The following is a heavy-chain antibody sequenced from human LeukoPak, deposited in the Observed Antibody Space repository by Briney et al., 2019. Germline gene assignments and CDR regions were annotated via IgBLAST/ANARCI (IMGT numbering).Heavy chain of an antibody. CDR3: ARDREDYYDSSGYHNWFDP. Sequence: SETLSLTCTVSGGSISSYYWSWLRQPPGKGLEWIGYIYYSGSTNYNPSLKSRVTISVDTSKNQFSLKLSSVTAADTAVYYCARDREDYYDSSGYHNWFDPWGQGTLVTVSS. CDR1: GGSISSYY. V-gene: IGHV4-59*01. D-gene: IGHD3-22*01. J-gene: IGHJ5*02. CDR2: IYYSGST.